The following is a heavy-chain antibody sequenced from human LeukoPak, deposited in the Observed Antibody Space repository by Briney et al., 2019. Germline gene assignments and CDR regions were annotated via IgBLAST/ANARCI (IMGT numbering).Heavy chain of an antibody. J-gene: IGHJ5*02. CDR3: AKNLGWGRSS. Sequence: GGSLRLSCAASGFTFGSYWMHWVRQAPGKGLVWVSRINPQGSSTTYTDSVQGRFTVSRDNAKSTLWLQMNSLRAEDTAVYYCAKNLGWGRSSWGQRTLFTLSS. D-gene: IGHD4-23*01. CDR1: GFTFGSYW. CDR2: INPQGSST. V-gene: IGHV3-74*01.